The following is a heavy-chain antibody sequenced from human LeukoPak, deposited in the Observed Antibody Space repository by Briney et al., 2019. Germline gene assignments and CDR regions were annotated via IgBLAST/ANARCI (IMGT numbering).Heavy chain of an antibody. CDR3: ARETYYDFWSGYLFAFDI. V-gene: IGHV4-59*01. CDR2: IYYSGST. Sequence: SETLSLTCTVSGGCISSYYWSSVRQPPGKGLEWIGYIYYSGSTNYNPSLKSRVTISVDTSKNQFSLKLSSVTAAGTAVYYCARETYYDFWSGYLFAFDIWGQGTMVTVSS. D-gene: IGHD3-3*01. CDR1: GGCISSYY. J-gene: IGHJ3*02.